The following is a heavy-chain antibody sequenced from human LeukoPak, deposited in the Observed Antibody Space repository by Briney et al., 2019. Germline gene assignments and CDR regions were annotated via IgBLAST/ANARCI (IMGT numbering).Heavy chain of an antibody. V-gene: IGHV3-53*01. D-gene: IGHD3-10*01. J-gene: IGHJ4*02. CDR1: GFTVSSNC. CDR3: ARESDYHGSGSQ. Sequence: PGGSLRLSCAASGFTVSSNCMSWVRQAPGKGLEWVSVIYSGGSTYYADSVKGRFTISRDNAKNSLYLQMNRLRAEDTALYYCARESDYHGSGSQWGQGTLVTVSS. CDR2: IYSGGST.